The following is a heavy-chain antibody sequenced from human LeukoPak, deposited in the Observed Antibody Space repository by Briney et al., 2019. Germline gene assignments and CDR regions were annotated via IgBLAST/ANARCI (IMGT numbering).Heavy chain of an antibody. CDR1: GYTFTSYY. CDR3: ARRADSYDSSGLSLYDAFGI. D-gene: IGHD3-22*01. Sequence: ASVKVSCKASGYTFTSYYMHWVRQAPGQGLEWMGIINPSGGSTSYAQRFQGRVTMTRDMSTSTVYMELSSLRSEDTAVYYCARRADSYDSSGLSLYDAFGIWGQGTMVTVSS. CDR2: INPSGGST. J-gene: IGHJ3*02. V-gene: IGHV1-46*01.